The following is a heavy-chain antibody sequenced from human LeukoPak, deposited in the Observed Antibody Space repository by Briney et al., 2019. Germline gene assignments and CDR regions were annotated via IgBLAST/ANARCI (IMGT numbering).Heavy chain of an antibody. CDR3: AWALCSSGPIWFDP. D-gene: IGHD6-19*01. J-gene: IGHJ5*02. V-gene: IGHV1-69*13. CDR2: IIPIFGTA. Sequence: SVKVSCKASGGTFSSSAISWVRQAPGQGLEWMGGIIPIFGTANYAQKFQGRVTITADESTSTAYMELSSLRSEDTAVYYCAWALCSSGPIWFDPWGQGTLVTVSS. CDR1: GGTFSSSA.